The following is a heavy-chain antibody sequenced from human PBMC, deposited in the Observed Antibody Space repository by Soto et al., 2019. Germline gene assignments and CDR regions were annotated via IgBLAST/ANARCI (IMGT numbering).Heavy chain of an antibody. CDR2: ISGSGGST. J-gene: IGHJ3*02. CDR3: AKVGDRGGATAFDI. D-gene: IGHD1-26*01. CDR1: GFTFSGYA. V-gene: IGHV3-23*01. Sequence: GCLGLSCAASGFTFSGYAMSWVRQAPGKGLEWVSAISGSGGSTYYADSVKGRFTISRDNSKNTLYLQMNSLRAEDTAVYYCAKVGDRGGATAFDIWGQGTMVTVSS.